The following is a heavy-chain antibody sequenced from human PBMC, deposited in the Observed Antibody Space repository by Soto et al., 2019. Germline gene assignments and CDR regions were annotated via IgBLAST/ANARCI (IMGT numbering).Heavy chain of an antibody. Sequence: QVQLQESGPGLVKPSETLSLTCTVSGGSISGYYWSWIRQAPGKGLEWIGYIYYSVNTNYNPSLKSRVTMSLDTSKNQFSLKLSSVNAADTAVYYCARKYSSSWVFDYWGQGTLVTVSS. CDR2: IYYSVNT. J-gene: IGHJ4*02. CDR3: ARKYSSSWVFDY. V-gene: IGHV4-59*01. CDR1: GGSISGYY. D-gene: IGHD6-13*01.